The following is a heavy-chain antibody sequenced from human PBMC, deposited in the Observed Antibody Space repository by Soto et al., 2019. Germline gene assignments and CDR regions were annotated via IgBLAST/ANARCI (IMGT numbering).Heavy chain of an antibody. CDR3: ARGGGKGTITSYPDP. CDR1: GFTFSTYP. V-gene: IGHV3-30-3*01. Sequence: QVQLVESGGGVVQPGRSLRLSCAASGFTFSTYPMHWVRQAPGKGLEWVAVTSYDGINKYYADSVKGRFTISRDNSKNALYLQINSLRPEDTAVYYCARGGGKGTITSYPDPWGQGTLVTVSS. J-gene: IGHJ5*02. D-gene: IGHD4-4*01. CDR2: TSYDGINK.